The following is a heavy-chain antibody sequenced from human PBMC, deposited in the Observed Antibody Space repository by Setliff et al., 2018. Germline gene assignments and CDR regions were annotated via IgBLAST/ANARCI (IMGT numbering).Heavy chain of an antibody. D-gene: IGHD6-6*01. J-gene: IGHJ6*03. CDR1: GATFSSYG. CDR3: VREGVDRRSSTDYRYYMDV. Sequence: ASVKVSCKASGATFSSYGISWVRQAPGQGLEWMGGTIPMFGTTEYAQKFQGRLTIITDESTNTAFMQLSSLRSDDTAVYYCVREGVDRRSSTDYRYYMDVWGKGTMVTVSS. V-gene: IGHV1-69*05. CDR2: TIPMFGTT.